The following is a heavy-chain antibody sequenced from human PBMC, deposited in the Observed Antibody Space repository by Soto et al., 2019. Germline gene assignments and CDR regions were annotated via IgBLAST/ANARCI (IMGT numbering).Heavy chain of an antibody. Sequence: EVQVSESGGGLVQPGGSLRLSCAASGLNFSKYAMNWVRQTPGKGLEWVSAISGSGGRTKHEDSVTGRFIISRDNSKNTLYLQMTSLRADDTAIYYCAKSDSSPIFGVVRYGMDVWGQGTTVTVSS. CDR1: GLNFSKYA. D-gene: IGHD3-3*01. V-gene: IGHV3-23*01. J-gene: IGHJ6*02. CDR3: AKSDSSPIFGVVRYGMDV. CDR2: ISGSGGRT.